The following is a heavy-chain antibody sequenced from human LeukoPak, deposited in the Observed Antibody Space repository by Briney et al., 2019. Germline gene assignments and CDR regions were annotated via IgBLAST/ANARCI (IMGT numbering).Heavy chain of an antibody. D-gene: IGHD5-24*01. J-gene: IGHJ4*02. CDR1: GFTFSSYS. CDR2: ISSSSSTI. CDR3: ARPYFGYNQD. V-gene: IGHV3-48*04. Sequence: PGGSLRLSCAASGFTFSSYSMNWVRQAPGKGLEWVSYISSSSSTIYYADSVKGRFTISRDNAKNSLYLQMNSLRAEDTAVYYCARPYFGYNQDWGQGTLVTVSS.